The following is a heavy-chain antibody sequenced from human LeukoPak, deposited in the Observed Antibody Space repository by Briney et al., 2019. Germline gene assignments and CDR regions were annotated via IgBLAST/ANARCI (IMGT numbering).Heavy chain of an antibody. CDR3: ASNSRYCSSTSCSDY. CDR1: GFTFSSYS. Sequence: GGSLRLSCAASGFTFSSYSMNWVRQAPGKGLEWVSYISSSGSTIYYADSVKGRLTISRDNAKNSLYLQMNSLRAEDTAVYYCASNSRYCSSTSCSDYWGQGTLVTVSS. D-gene: IGHD2-2*01. J-gene: IGHJ4*02. V-gene: IGHV3-48*04. CDR2: ISSSGSTI.